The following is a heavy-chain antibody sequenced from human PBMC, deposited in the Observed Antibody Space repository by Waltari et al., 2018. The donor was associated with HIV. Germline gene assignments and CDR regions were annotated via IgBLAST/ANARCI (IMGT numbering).Heavy chain of an antibody. V-gene: IGHV4-39*01. D-gene: IGHD2-2*01. CDR2: MYNSGTT. CDR3: ARRGDGFNQHARLDH. Sequence: QLHLQESGPGLVKPSETLALTCTVSGGSITRNDFYWAWIRQPPGTGLEWIGLMYNSGTTDYNPSLKSRVSMSRDTSKNRFSLRLHSVTAADTAIYYCARRGDGFNQHARLDHWGPGTLVTVSS. CDR1: GGSITRNDFY. J-gene: IGHJ4*02.